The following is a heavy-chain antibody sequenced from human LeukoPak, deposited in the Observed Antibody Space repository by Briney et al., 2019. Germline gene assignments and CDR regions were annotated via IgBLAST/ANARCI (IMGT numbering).Heavy chain of an antibody. D-gene: IGHD3-22*01. J-gene: IGHJ4*02. Sequence: PGRSLRLSCAASGFTFSSYGMHWVRQAPGKGLEWVAVISYDGSNKYYADSVKGRFTISRDNSKNTLYLQMNSLRAEDTAVYYCAKDRYDSSGYYFDYWGQGTLVTVSS. CDR3: AKDRYDSSGYYFDY. V-gene: IGHV3-30*18. CDR2: ISYDGSNK. CDR1: GFTFSSYG.